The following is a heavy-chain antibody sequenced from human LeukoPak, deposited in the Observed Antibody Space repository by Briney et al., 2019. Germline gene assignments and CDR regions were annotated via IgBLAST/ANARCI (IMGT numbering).Heavy chain of an antibody. CDR3: ARGERSWFGGYFDY. CDR2: INHSGST. D-gene: IGHD3-10*01. J-gene: IGHJ4*02. CDR1: GGSFSGYY. V-gene: IGHV4-34*01. Sequence: PSETLSLTCAVYGGSFSGYYWSWIRHPPGKGLEWIGEINHSGSTNHNPSLKSRVTISVDTSKNQFSLKLSSVTAADTAVHYCARGERSWFGGYFDYWGQGTLVTVSS.